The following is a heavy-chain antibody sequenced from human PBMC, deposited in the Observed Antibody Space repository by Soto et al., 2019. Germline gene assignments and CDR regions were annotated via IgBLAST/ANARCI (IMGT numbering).Heavy chain of an antibody. D-gene: IGHD3-16*01. CDR1: GFMFSSYA. J-gene: IGHJ4*02. Sequence: PGGSLRLSCAASGFMFSSYAMSWVRQAPGKGLEWVSSISASGGTANLADSVEGRCTISRDNSKSTLYLQMNSLRAEDTAVYYCARATVGTYYFDYWGQGTLVTVSS. CDR3: ARATVGTYYFDY. V-gene: IGHV3-23*01. CDR2: ISASGGTA.